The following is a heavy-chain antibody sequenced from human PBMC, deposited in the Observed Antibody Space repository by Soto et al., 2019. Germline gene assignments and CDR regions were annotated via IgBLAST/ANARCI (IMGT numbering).Heavy chain of an antibody. CDR3: ARDRYDFWSGFLPVVYYGMDV. CDR1: GYTFTSYA. J-gene: IGHJ6*02. Sequence: ASVKVSCKASGYTFTSYAMHWVRQAPGQRLEWMGWINAGNGNTKYSQKFQGRVTITRDTSAGTAYMELSSLRSEDTAVYYCARDRYDFWSGFLPVVYYGMDVWGQGTTVTVSS. D-gene: IGHD3-3*01. V-gene: IGHV1-3*01. CDR2: INAGNGNT.